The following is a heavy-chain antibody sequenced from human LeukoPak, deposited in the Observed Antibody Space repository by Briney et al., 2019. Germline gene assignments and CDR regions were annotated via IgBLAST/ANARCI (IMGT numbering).Heavy chain of an antibody. D-gene: IGHD3-9*01. CDR3: AREGFRLLIYPADY. V-gene: IGHV1-2*02. CDR1: GGTFSSYA. J-gene: IGHJ4*02. CDR2: INPNSGGT. Sequence: ASVKVSCKASGGTFSSYAISWVRQAPGQGLEWMGWINPNSGGTNYAQKFQGRVTMTRDTSISTAYMELSRLRSDDTAVYYCAREGFRLLIYPADYWGQGTLVTVSS.